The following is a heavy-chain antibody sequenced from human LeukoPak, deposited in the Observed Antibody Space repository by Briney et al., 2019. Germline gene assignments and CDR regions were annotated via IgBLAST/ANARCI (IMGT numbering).Heavy chain of an antibody. CDR2: VTNSGART. J-gene: IGHJ4*02. CDR3: VQETGHNWGYLDY. V-gene: IGHV3-23*01. Sequence: GGSLRLSCAVSGFIFSIYAMSWVRQAPGKGLEWVSSVTNSGARTYYADSVKGRFAISRDNSKNTLYLQMNTLRADDTAVYYCVQETGHNWGYLDYWGQGTLVTVSS. D-gene: IGHD1-1*01. CDR1: GFIFSIYA.